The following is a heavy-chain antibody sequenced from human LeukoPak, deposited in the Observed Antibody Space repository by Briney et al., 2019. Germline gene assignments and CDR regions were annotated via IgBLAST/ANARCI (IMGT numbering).Heavy chain of an antibody. V-gene: IGHV3-21*01. Sequence: GGSLRLSCAASGFTFSSYEMNWVRQAPGKGLEWVSSISSRSSSVYYADSLKGRFTISRDNAKNSLYLQMNSLRAEDTAVYYCARAFYHGDYIDYWGQGTLVTVSS. CDR2: ISSRSSSV. CDR3: ARAFYHGDYIDY. CDR1: GFTFSSYE. D-gene: IGHD2/OR15-2a*01. J-gene: IGHJ4*02.